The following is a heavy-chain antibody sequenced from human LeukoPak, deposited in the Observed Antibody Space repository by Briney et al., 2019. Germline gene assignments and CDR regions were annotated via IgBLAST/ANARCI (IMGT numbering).Heavy chain of an antibody. CDR3: ARVTTTPRSGYYYGAHPYDAFDI. D-gene: IGHD3-22*01. CDR1: GGSISSSSYY. J-gene: IGHJ3*02. CDR2: IYYSGST. V-gene: IGHV4-39*07. Sequence: KPSETLSLTCTVSGGSISSSSYYWGWIRQPPGKGLEWIGSIYYSGSTYYNPSLKSRVTISVDTSKNQFSLKLSSVTAADTAVYYCARVTTTPRSGYYYGAHPYDAFDIWGQGTMVTVSS.